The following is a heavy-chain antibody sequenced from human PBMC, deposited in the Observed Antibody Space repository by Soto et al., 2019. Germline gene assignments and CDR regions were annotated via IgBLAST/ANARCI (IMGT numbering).Heavy chain of an antibody. CDR2: ISASGGGT. Sequence: PGGSLRLSCAASGFTFRSSAMTWVRQAPGKGLEWVSVISASGGGTYYADSVKGRFTISRDNAKNTLDLQMNSLSAEDTAIYYCARDRPHFDYWGRGTLVTVSS. J-gene: IGHJ4*02. CDR1: GFTFRSSA. CDR3: ARDRPHFDY. V-gene: IGHV3-23*01.